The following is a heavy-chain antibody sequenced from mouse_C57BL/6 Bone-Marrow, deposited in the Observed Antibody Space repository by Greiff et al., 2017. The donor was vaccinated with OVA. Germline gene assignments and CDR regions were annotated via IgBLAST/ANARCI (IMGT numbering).Heavy chain of an antibody. CDR2: FYPGSGSI. CDR1: GYTFTEYT. J-gene: IGHJ2*01. D-gene: IGHD1-1*01. CDR3: ARHEDDDYCSSYDWYFDY. Sequence: VQLQQSGAELVKPGASVKLSCKASGYTFTEYTIHWVKQRSGQGLEWIGWFYPGSGSIKYNEKFKDKATLTADKSSSTVYMELSRLTSEDSAVYFCARHEDDDYCSSYDWYFDYWGQGTTLTVSS. V-gene: IGHV1-62-2*01.